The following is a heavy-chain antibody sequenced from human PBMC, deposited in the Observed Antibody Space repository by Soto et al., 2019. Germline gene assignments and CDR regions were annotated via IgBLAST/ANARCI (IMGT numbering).Heavy chain of an antibody. V-gene: IGHV1-18*01. Sequence: ASVKVSCKASGYTFTSYGISWVRQAPGQGLEWMGWISAYNGNTNYAQKLQGRVTMTTDTSTSTAYMELRGLRSEDTAVYYCATVGQWLVPYDAFDIWGQGTMVTVSS. D-gene: IGHD6-19*01. CDR2: ISAYNGNT. J-gene: IGHJ3*02. CDR1: GYTFTSYG. CDR3: ATVGQWLVPYDAFDI.